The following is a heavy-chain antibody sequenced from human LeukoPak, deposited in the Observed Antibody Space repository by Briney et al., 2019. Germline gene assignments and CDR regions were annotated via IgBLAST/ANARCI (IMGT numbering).Heavy chain of an antibody. D-gene: IGHD3-22*01. V-gene: IGHV3-23*01. Sequence: GGSLRLSCAASGFTFSSYAMSWVRQAPGKGLEWVSAISGSGGSTYYADSVKGRFTISRDNSKNTLYLQMNSLRAEDTAVYYCARRRITMIVVAPEGDYWGQGTLVTVFS. CDR2: ISGSGGST. CDR3: ARRRITMIVVAPEGDY. CDR1: GFTFSSYA. J-gene: IGHJ4*02.